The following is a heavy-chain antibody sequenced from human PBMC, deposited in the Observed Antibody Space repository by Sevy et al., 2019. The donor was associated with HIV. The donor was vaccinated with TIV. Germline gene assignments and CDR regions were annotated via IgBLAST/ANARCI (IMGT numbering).Heavy chain of an antibody. D-gene: IGHD1-1*01. CDR3: ARPESTTVTYGMDV. J-gene: IGHJ6*02. Sequence: SETVSLTCTVSGGSISSGDYYWSWIRQPPGRGLEWIGYIYYSGSTYYNPSLKSRVTISVDRSKNQFSLKLSSVTAADTAIYYCARPESTTVTYGMDVWGQGTTVTVSS. CDR1: GGSISSGDYY. CDR2: IYYSGST. V-gene: IGHV4-30-4*01.